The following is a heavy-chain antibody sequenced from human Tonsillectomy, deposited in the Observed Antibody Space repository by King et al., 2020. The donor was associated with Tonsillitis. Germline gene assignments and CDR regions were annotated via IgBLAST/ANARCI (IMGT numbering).Heavy chain of an antibody. Sequence: VQLVESGGGLVKPGGSLRLSCAASGFTFSNAWMSWVRQAPGKGLEWVGRIKSKTDGGTTDYAAPGKGRFTISRDDSKNTLYLQMNSLKTEDTAVYYCTTGLYHTNGGYFQHWGQGTLVTVSS. V-gene: IGHV3-15*01. CDR3: TTGLYHTNGGYFQH. CDR2: IKSKTDGGTT. D-gene: IGHD2-15*01. CDR1: GFTFSNAW. J-gene: IGHJ1*01.